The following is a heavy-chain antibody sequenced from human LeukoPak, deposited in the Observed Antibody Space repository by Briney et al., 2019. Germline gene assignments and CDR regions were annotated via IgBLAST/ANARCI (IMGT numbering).Heavy chain of an antibody. V-gene: IGHV4-34*01. Sequence: SETLSLTCAVYGGSFSGYYWSWIRQPPGKGLEWIGESTHRGSTNYNPSLKSRVTISVDTSKNQFSLKLTSVSAADTAVYDCARGRTGAAALDFWGPGNLVTVSS. CDR3: ARGRTGAAALDF. J-gene: IGHJ4*02. D-gene: IGHD2-2*01. CDR2: STHRGST. CDR1: GGSFSGYY.